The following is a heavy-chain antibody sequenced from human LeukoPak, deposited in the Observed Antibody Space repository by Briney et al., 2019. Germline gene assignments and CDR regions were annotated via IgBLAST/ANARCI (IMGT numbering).Heavy chain of an antibody. D-gene: IGHD3-16*01. CDR3: AKDVSWGSYIT. Sequence: GGSLRLSCAASGFTVSSNYMSWVRQAPGKGLEWVSGISGSGDTTYYADSVKGRFTISRDNSKNTLYLQMNSLRAEDTAVYYCAKDVSWGSYITWGQGTLVTVSS. V-gene: IGHV3-23*01. CDR2: ISGSGDTT. CDR1: GFTVSSNY. J-gene: IGHJ5*02.